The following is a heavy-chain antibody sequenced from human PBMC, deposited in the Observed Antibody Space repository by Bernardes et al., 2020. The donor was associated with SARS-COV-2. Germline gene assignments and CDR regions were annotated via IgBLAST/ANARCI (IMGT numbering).Heavy chain of an antibody. CDR1: GYTFTSYD. J-gene: IGHJ4*02. Sequence: ASVKVSCKASGYTFTSYDINWVRQATGQGLEWMGWMSPNSGNTGYAQKFQGRVTMTRNTSISTAYMELSSLRSEDTAVYYCARVAGGDVDLSVVVPAAIDFPFDYWGQGTLVTVSS. D-gene: IGHD2-2*02. CDR3: ARVAGGDVDLSVVVPAAIDFPFDY. CDR2: MSPNSGNT. V-gene: IGHV1-8*01.